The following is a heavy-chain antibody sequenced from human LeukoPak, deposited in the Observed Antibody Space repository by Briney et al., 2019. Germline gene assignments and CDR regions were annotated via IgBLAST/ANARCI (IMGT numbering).Heavy chain of an antibody. CDR1: GYTFTSYG. CDR2: ISAYNGNT. Sequence: ASVKVSCKASGYTFTSYGISWVRQAPGQGLEWMGWISAYNGNTNYAQKFQGRVTITADESTSTAYMELSSLRSEDTAVYYCARAPYYYDSSGYYYGAFDIWGQGTMVTVSS. V-gene: IGHV1-18*01. D-gene: IGHD3-22*01. CDR3: ARAPYYYDSSGYYYGAFDI. J-gene: IGHJ3*02.